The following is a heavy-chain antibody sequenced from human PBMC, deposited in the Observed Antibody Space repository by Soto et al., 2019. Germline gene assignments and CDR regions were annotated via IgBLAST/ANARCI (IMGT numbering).Heavy chain of an antibody. D-gene: IGHD2-15*01. CDR1: GGTFSSYT. Sequence: QVQLVQSGAEVKKPGSSVKVSCKASGGTFSSYTISWVRQAPEQGLEWMGRIIPIPGIANYAQKFQSRVTITADKSTSTAYLALSSLRSEDTAVYYCARRCSGCSCYSAPPHYAFDIWGQGTMVTVSS. CDR2: IIPIPGIA. J-gene: IGHJ3*02. V-gene: IGHV1-69*02. CDR3: ARRCSGCSCYSAPPHYAFDI.